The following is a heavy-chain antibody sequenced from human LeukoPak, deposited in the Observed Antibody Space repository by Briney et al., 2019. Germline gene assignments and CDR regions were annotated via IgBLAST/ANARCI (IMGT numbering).Heavy chain of an antibody. J-gene: IGHJ6*04. CDR3: ARHGSGYSYYGIAV. CDR1: GGTFSSYA. Sequence: GASVKVSCRASGGTFSSYAISWVRQAPGQGLEWMGGIIPIFGTANYAQKFQGRVTITADKSTSTAYMELSSLRSEDTAVYYCARHGSGYSYYGIAVWGKGTTVTVSS. D-gene: IGHD3-10*01. CDR2: IIPIFGTA. V-gene: IGHV1-69*06.